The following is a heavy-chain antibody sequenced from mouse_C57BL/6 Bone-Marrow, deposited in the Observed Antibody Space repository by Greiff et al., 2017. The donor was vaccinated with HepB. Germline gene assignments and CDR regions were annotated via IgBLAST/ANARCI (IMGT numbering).Heavy chain of an antibody. CDR1: GFSLTSYG. CDR2: IWRGGST. J-gene: IGHJ1*03. CDR3: AKGDYGSSYGYFDV. D-gene: IGHD1-1*01. Sequence: QVQLKESGPGLVQPSQSLSITCTVSGFSLTSYGVHWVRQSPGKGLEWLGVIWRGGSTDYNAAFMSRLSITKDNSKSQVFFKMNSLQADDTAIYYCAKGDYGSSYGYFDVWGTGTTVTVSS. V-gene: IGHV2-5*01.